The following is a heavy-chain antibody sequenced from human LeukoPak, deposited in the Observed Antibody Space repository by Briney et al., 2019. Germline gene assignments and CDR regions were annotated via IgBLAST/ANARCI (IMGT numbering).Heavy chain of an antibody. CDR2: IYHSGST. CDR3: ARLQYSSGWYNWFDP. CDR1: GGSISSYY. Sequence: PSETLSLTCTVSGGSISSYYWSWIRQPPGKGLEWIGYIYHSGSTYYNPSLKSRVTISVVRSKNQFSLKLSSVTAADTAVYYCARLQYSSGWYNWFDPWGQGTLVTVSS. J-gene: IGHJ5*02. V-gene: IGHV4-59*12. D-gene: IGHD6-19*01.